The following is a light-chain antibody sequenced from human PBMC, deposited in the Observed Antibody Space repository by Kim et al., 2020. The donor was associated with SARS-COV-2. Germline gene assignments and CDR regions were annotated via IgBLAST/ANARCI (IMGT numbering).Light chain of an antibody. J-gene: IGLJ2*01. CDR1: KLGDTY. CDR3: QAWDSNTVV. CDR2: QDN. V-gene: IGLV3-1*01. Sequence: SYELTQPPSVSVSPGQTASITCSGDKLGDTYASWYQQKPGQSPVVVIYQDNKRPSGIPERFSGSSSGNTATLTISETQAMDEADYYCQAWDSNTVVFGGGTQLTVL.